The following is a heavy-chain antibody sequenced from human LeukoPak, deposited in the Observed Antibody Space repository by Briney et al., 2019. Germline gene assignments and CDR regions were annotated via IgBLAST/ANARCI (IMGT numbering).Heavy chain of an antibody. CDR1: GYSFTSYW. J-gene: IGHJ4*02. CDR2: IYPGDSDT. V-gene: IGHV5-51*01. Sequence: KYGESLKISCKGSGYSFTSYWIGWVRPMPGKGLEWMGIIYPGDSDTRYSPSFQGQVTISADKSISTAYLQWSSLKASDTAMYYCESGVAQYSGSYYFDYWGQGTLVTVSS. CDR3: ESGVAQYSGSYYFDY. D-gene: IGHD1-26*01.